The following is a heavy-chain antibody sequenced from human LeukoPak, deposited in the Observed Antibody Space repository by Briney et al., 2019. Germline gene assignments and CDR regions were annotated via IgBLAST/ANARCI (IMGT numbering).Heavy chain of an antibody. J-gene: IGHJ4*02. D-gene: IGHD2-15*01. CDR1: GGSISSYY. CDR2: IYYSGST. Sequence: SETLSLTCTVSGGSISSYYWSRIRQPPGKGLEWIGYIYYSGSTNYNPSLMSRVTISVDTSKNQFSLKLSSVTAADTAVYYCARGGCSGGSCYTNWGQGTLVTVSS. CDR3: ARGGCSGGSCYTN. V-gene: IGHV4-59*01.